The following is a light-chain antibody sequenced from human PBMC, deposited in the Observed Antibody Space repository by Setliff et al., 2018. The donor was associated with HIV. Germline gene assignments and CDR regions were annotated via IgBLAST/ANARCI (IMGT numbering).Light chain of an antibody. V-gene: IGLV2-14*03. Sequence: QSVLTQPDSVSGSPGQSITISCTGSSSDVGGYNYVSWYQQHPGKAPKLMIYDVSQRPSGVSDRFSGSKSGITASLTISGLQPEDESDYYCSSYTASSTLVFGGGTK. J-gene: IGLJ3*02. CDR1: SSDVGGYNY. CDR3: SSYTASSTLV. CDR2: DVS.